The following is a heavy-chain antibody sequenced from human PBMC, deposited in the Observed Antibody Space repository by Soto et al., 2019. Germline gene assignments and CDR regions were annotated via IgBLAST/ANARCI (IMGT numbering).Heavy chain of an antibody. CDR1: GGSISSGNYY. J-gene: IGHJ5*02. Sequence: SETLSLTCTVSGGSISSGNYYWSWIRQPPGKGLEWIGFISYSGSTYYSASLKSRFTISVDTSKNQFSLNLSFVTAADTAVYYCASVGYYDSDDYYYEGVFDHWGQGTLVTVSS. D-gene: IGHD3-22*01. CDR2: ISYSGST. CDR3: ASVGYYDSDDYYYEGVFDH. V-gene: IGHV4-30-4*01.